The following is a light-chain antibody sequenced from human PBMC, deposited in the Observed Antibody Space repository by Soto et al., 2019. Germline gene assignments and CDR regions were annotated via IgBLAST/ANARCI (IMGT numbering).Light chain of an antibody. Sequence: QSVLTQPPSASGSPGQSVTISCTGTSSDVGGDNYVSWYQQHPGKAPKLVIFGVNKRPSGVPDRFSGSKSGNTASLTVSGLQAEDEADYYCSSYAGNNDYVFGTGTKLTVL. CDR1: SSDVGGDNY. V-gene: IGLV2-8*01. J-gene: IGLJ1*01. CDR3: SSYAGNNDYV. CDR2: GVN.